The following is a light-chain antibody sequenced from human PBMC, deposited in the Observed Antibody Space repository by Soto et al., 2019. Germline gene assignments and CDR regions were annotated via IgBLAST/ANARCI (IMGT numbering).Light chain of an antibody. Sequence: EIVMTQSPATLSVSPGERATLSCRASQSVSSNLAWYQQKPGQAPSLLIYDASTRATGVPARFSGSGSGTEFTLTFSSLQSEDFAVYYCQQDNDWPLTFGGGTKVEIK. J-gene: IGKJ4*01. CDR3: QQDNDWPLT. V-gene: IGKV3-15*01. CDR1: QSVSSN. CDR2: DAS.